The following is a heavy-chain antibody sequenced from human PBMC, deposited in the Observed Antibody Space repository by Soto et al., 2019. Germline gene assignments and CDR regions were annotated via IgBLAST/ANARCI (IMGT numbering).Heavy chain of an antibody. CDR2: IKQDGSEK. Sequence: GGSLRLSCAASGFTFSSYWMSWVRQAPGKGLEWVANIKQDGSEKYYVDSVKGRFTISRDNAKNSLYLQMNSLRAEDTAVYYCARDGNWNDVSNYYYYGMDVRGQGTTVTVSS. V-gene: IGHV3-7*05. CDR1: GFTFSSYW. D-gene: IGHD1-20*01. CDR3: ARDGNWNDVSNYYYYGMDV. J-gene: IGHJ6*02.